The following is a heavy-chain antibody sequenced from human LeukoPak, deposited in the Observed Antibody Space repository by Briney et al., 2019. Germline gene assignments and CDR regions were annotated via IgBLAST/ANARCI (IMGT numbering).Heavy chain of an antibody. CDR1: GFTFSSYG. V-gene: IGHV3-23*01. D-gene: IGHD3-22*01. Sequence: GGSLRLSCAASGFTFSSYGMSWVRQAPGKGLEWVSAISGSGGSTYYADSVKGRFTISRDNSKNTLYLQMNSLRAEDTAVYYCAKRDDYDSRTFDYWGQGTLVTVSS. J-gene: IGHJ4*02. CDR3: AKRDDYDSRTFDY. CDR2: ISGSGGST.